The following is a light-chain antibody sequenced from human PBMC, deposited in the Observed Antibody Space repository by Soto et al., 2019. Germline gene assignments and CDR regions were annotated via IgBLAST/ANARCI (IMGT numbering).Light chain of an antibody. Sequence: LTQPASVSGSPGQSIAISCTGSSSDIGIYKYVSWYQQHPGKVPKLIIYEVTNRPSGVSNRFSGSKSGNTASLTISGLQAEDEADYYCSSYTTSSTRVFGTGTKVTVL. CDR1: SSDIGIYKY. V-gene: IGLV2-14*01. CDR2: EVT. J-gene: IGLJ1*01. CDR3: SSYTTSSTRV.